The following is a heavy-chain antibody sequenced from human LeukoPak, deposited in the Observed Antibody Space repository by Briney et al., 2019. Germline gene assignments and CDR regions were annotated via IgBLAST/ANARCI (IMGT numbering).Heavy chain of an antibody. J-gene: IGHJ4*02. CDR3: AREPDDCSSTSCYPDY. CDR2: IYYSGST. D-gene: IGHD2-2*01. Sequence: PSETLSLTCTVSGGSISSYYWSWIRQPPGKGLEWIGSIYYSGSTYYNPSLKSRVTISVDTSKNQFSLKLSSVTAADTAVYYCAREPDDCSSTSCYPDYWGQGTLVTVSS. V-gene: IGHV4-59*12. CDR1: GGSISSYY.